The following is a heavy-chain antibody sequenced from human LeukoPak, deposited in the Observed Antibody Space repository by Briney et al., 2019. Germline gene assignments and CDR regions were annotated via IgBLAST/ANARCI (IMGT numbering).Heavy chain of an antibody. CDR2: ISGGGITT. Sequence: GGSLRLSCAASGFTVSSNYMSWVRQAPGKGLEWVSAISGGGITTYYADSVKGRFTIYRDNSKNTLYLQMNSLRAEDTAVYYCAPPHQLGALFDYWGQGTLVTVSS. CDR3: APPHQLGALFDY. CDR1: GFTVSSNY. D-gene: IGHD1-1*01. V-gene: IGHV3-23*01. J-gene: IGHJ4*02.